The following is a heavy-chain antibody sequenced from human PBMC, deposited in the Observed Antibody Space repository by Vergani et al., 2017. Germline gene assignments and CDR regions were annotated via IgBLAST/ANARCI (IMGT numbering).Heavy chain of an antibody. V-gene: IGHV4-59*12. Sequence: QVRLQESGPGLVKPSETLSLTCSVSGGSMSGYYRSWIRQPPGKELEWIGYMYHSGSTNYNPSLKRRVTISVDTAKNQFSLKLSSVTATDPAVYYCARGLAVAGIYYFDYWSQGTLVTVSS. CDR1: GGSMSGYY. D-gene: IGHD6-19*01. J-gene: IGHJ4*02. CDR2: MYHSGST. CDR3: ARGLAVAGIYYFDY.